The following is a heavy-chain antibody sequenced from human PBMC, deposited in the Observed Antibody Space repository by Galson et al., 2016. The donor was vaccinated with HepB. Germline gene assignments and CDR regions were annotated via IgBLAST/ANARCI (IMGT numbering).Heavy chain of an antibody. Sequence: SLRLSCAASGVTVSNNYMSWVRQAPGKGLEWVSLIYSGGSTYYADSLKGRFTISRDNSKNTLYLQMNSLGAEDTAVYYCATSAILLCFRSPNYFDYWGQGTLVAVSA. D-gene: IGHD3-10*02. CDR1: GVTVSNNY. CDR2: IYSGGST. CDR3: ATSAILLCFRSPNYFDY. V-gene: IGHV3-53*01. J-gene: IGHJ4*02.